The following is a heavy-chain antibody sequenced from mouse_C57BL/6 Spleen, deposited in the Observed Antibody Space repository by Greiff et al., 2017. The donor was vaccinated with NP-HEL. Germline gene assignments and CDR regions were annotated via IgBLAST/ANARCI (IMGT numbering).Heavy chain of an antibody. CDR2: IDPSDSYT. Sequence: VQLQQPGAELVKPGASVKLSCKASGYTFTSYWMQWVKQRPGQGLEWIGDIDPSDSYTNYNQKFKGKATLTVDTSSSTAYMQLSSLTSEDSAVYYCARGGQLRLPSMDYWGQGTSVTVSS. CDR3: ARGGQLRLPSMDY. CDR1: GYTFTSYW. J-gene: IGHJ4*01. D-gene: IGHD3-2*02. V-gene: IGHV1-50*01.